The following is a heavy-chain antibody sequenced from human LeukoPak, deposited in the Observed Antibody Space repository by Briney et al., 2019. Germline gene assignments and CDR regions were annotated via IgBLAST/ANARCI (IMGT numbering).Heavy chain of an antibody. CDR2: ISGSGGST. CDR1: GFTFSSYA. V-gene: IGHV3-23*01. CDR3: AITPVGIPRYFDY. Sequence: GGSLRLSCAASGFTFSSYAMSWVRQAPGKGLEWVSAISGSGGSTYYADSVKGRFTISRDNSKNTLYLQMNSLRAEDTAVYYCAITPVGIPRYFDYWGQGTLVTVSS. J-gene: IGHJ4*02. D-gene: IGHD4-23*01.